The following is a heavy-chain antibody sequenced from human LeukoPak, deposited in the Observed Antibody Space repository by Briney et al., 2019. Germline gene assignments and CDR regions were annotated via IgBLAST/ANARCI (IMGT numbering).Heavy chain of an antibody. Sequence: SETLSLTCTVSGGSISSYYWSWIRQPPGKGLEWIGYIYYSGSTNYNPSLKSRVTISVDTSKNQFSLKLSSVTAADTAVYYCAGSNIVGAPSGYWGQGTLVTVSS. D-gene: IGHD1-26*01. CDR2: IYYSGST. CDR3: AGSNIVGAPSGY. CDR1: GGSISSYY. J-gene: IGHJ4*02. V-gene: IGHV4-59*01.